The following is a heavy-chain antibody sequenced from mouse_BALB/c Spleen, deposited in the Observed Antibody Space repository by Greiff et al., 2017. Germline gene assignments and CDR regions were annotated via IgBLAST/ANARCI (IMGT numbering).Heavy chain of an antibody. V-gene: IGHV3-8*02. CDR2: ISYSGST. CDR1: GDSITSGY. J-gene: IGHJ4*01. Sequence: DVKLQESGPSLVKPSQTLSLTCSVTGDSITSGYWNWIRKFPGNKLEYMGYISYSGSTYYNPSLKSRISITRDTSKNQYYLQLNSVTTEDTATYYCARLVYYGSSPAMDYWGQGTSVTVSS. CDR3: ARLVYYGSSPAMDY. D-gene: IGHD1-1*01.